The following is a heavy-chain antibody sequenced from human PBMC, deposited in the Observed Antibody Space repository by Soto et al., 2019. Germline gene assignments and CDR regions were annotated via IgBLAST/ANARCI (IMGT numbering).Heavy chain of an antibody. CDR2: IYHGGST. CDR3: ARSYFGADY. V-gene: IGHV4-4*02. Sequence: SETLSLTCTVSGGSISSSNWWNWVRQPPGKGLEWIGEIYHGGSTNYNPSLKSRVTISVDKSKNQFSLKLTSVTAADTAVYYCARSYFGADYWGQGALVTVSS. J-gene: IGHJ4*02. CDR1: GGSISSSNW. D-gene: IGHD3-10*01.